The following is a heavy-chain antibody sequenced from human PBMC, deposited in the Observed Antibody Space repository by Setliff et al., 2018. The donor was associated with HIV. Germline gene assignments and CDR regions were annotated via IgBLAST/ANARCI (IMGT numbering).Heavy chain of an antibody. CDR1: GGSFSGYY. J-gene: IGHJ6*02. CDR3: ARGRSCSSSSCYLVYYYYYGMDV. V-gene: IGHV4-34*01. CDR2: IIHTGST. Sequence: SETLSLTCAVYGGSFSGYYWSWIRQPPGKGLEWIGEIIHTGSTNYNPSLKSRVTISVDTSKNQFSLRLSSVTAADTAVYYCARGRSCSSSSCYLVYYYYYGMDVWGQGSTVTVSS. D-gene: IGHD2-2*01.